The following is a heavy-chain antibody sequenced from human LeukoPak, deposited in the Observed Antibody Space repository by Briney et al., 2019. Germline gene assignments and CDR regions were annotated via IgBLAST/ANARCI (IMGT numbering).Heavy chain of an antibody. V-gene: IGHV4-34*01. J-gene: IGHJ5*02. CDR3: ARIRCGPTEHRCYNH. CDR2: IDPSGNT. CDR1: GVSITAYH. Sequence: PSETLSLTCGVHGVSITAYHWSWIRQPPGEALESIGDIDPSGNTIDNPSLKSRVTLSVDTSKNPLFLRLTSLTAADTAIYYCARIRCGPTEHRCYNHWGRGALVTVSS. D-gene: IGHD2-8*01.